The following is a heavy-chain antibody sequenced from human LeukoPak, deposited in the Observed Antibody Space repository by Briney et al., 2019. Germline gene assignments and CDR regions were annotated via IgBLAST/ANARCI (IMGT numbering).Heavy chain of an antibody. CDR1: GFTFSTYG. CDR3: ARGQNRADYVWGSYRYTGFPYFDY. D-gene: IGHD3-16*02. J-gene: IGHJ4*02. V-gene: IGHV3-30*03. CDR2: ISYDGSYK. Sequence: GGSLRLSCAASGFTFSTYGMHWVRQSPGKGLEWVAVISYDGSYKEYADSVKGRFTISRDNSKNTLYLQMNSLRAEDTAVYSCARGQNRADYVWGSYRYTGFPYFDYWGQGTLVTVSS.